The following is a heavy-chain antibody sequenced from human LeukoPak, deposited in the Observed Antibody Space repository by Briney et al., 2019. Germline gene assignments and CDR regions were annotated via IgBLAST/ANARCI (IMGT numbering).Heavy chain of an antibody. J-gene: IGHJ4*02. Sequence: GGSLRLSCAASGFTFSSYAMSWVRQAPGKGLEWASAISGSGGSTYYADSVKGRFTISRDNSKNTLYLQMNSLRAEDTAVYYCAKQNGVVRGVIIGWGQGTLVTVSS. CDR1: GFTFSSYA. CDR2: ISGSGGST. CDR3: AKQNGVVRGVIIG. V-gene: IGHV3-23*01. D-gene: IGHD3-10*01.